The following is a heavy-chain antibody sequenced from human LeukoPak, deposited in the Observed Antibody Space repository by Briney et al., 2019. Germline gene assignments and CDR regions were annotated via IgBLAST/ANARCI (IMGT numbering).Heavy chain of an antibody. Sequence: SETLSLTCTVSGGSISSYYWSWIRQPPGKGLEWIGYIYYSGSTNYNPSLKSRVTISVDTSKNQFSLKLSSVTAADTAVYYCARRAVPAANVWYFDLWGRGTLVTVSS. CDR2: IYYSGST. D-gene: IGHD2-2*01. J-gene: IGHJ2*01. V-gene: IGHV4-59*08. CDR3: ARRAVPAANVWYFDL. CDR1: GGSISSYY.